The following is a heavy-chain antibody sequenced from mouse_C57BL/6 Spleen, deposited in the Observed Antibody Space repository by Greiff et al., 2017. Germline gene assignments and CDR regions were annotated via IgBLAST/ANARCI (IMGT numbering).Heavy chain of an antibody. V-gene: IGHV1-18*01. CDR2: INPNNGGT. CDR1: GYTFTDYN. CDR3: ARFHYGSSYGYFDV. J-gene: IGHJ1*03. Sequence: EVQLQQSGPELVKPGASVKIPCKASGYTFTDYNMDWVKQSPGQSLEWIGDINPNNGGTIYNQKFKGKATLTVDKSSSTAYMELRSLTSEDTAVYYCARFHYGSSYGYFDVWGTGTTVTVSS. D-gene: IGHD1-1*01.